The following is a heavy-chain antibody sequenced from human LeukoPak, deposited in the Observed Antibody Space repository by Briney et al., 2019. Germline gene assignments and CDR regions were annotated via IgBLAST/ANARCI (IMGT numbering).Heavy chain of an antibody. CDR1: GGTFSSYA. D-gene: IGHD2-2*03. V-gene: IGHV1-69*13. Sequence: ASVKVSCKASGGTFSSYAISWVRQAPGQGLEWMGGIIPIFGTANYAQKFQGRVTITADESTSTAYMELSSLRSEDTAVYYCARVRLDIVVVPAATKTYYYYYMDVWGKGTTVTISS. CDR3: ARVRLDIVVVPAATKTYYYYYMDV. J-gene: IGHJ6*03. CDR2: IIPIFGTA.